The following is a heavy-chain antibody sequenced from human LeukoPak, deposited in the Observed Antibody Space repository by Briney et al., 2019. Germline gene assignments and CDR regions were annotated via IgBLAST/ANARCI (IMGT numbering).Heavy chain of an antibody. D-gene: IGHD1-7*01. Sequence: PGGSLRLCCAASGFTFSSYAMSWVRQAPGKGLEWVSAISGSGGSTYYADSVKGRFTISRDNAKNSLYLQMNSLRAEDTAVYYCARGHWELVYWGQGTLVTVSS. J-gene: IGHJ4*02. CDR3: ARGHWELVY. CDR1: GFTFSSYA. V-gene: IGHV3-23*01. CDR2: ISGSGGST.